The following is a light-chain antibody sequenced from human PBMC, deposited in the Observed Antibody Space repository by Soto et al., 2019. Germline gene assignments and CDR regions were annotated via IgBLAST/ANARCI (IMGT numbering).Light chain of an antibody. Sequence: DIPMTQSPSSLSAFVGDRVTITCRASQSIATYLNWYQQKPGKAPKLLIYAASSLQSGVPSRFSGSGSGTDFTLSISSLQPDDFATYYCQQSYSTPPTFGGGTKVEI. CDR2: AAS. CDR1: QSIATY. CDR3: QQSYSTPPT. J-gene: IGKJ4*01. V-gene: IGKV1-39*01.